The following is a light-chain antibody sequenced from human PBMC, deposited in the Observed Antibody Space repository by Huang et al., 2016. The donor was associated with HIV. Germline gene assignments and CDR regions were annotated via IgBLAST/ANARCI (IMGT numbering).Light chain of an antibody. CDR1: QSISSY. Sequence: DIQITQSPSSLSASVGDRVTITCRASQSISSYLNWYQQKPGKAPKLLIYTASSFQSGVPSRFSGSGSGTDFTLTISSLQPEDFATYYCQQSYSTLRYTFGQGTKLEIK. J-gene: IGKJ2*01. CDR2: TAS. V-gene: IGKV1-39*01. CDR3: QQSYSTLRYT.